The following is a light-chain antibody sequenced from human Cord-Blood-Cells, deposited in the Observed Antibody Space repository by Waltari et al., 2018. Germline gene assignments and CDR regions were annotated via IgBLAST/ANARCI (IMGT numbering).Light chain of an antibody. V-gene: IGLV1-47*01. J-gene: IGLJ3*02. CDR3: AAWDDSLSGWV. Sequence: QSVLTQPPSVSGAPGQRVTISCTGSSSNIGAGYDVHWYQQLPGTAPKLLIYRNKQRPSGVPDRFSGSKSGTSASLAISGLRSEDEADYYCAAWDDSLSGWVFGGGTKLTVL. CDR1: SSNIGAGYD. CDR2: RNK.